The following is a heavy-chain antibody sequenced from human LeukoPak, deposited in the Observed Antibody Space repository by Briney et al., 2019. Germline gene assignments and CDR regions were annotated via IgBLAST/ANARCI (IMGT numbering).Heavy chain of an antibody. CDR3: ARGLAAAGDDAFDI. Sequence: ASVKVSCKASGYTFTSYDINWVRQATGQGLEWMGWMNPNSGNTGYAQKFQGRVTITRNTSISTAYMELSSLRSEDTAVYYCARGLAAAGDDAFDIWGLGTMVTVSS. CDR1: GYTFTSYD. V-gene: IGHV1-8*03. D-gene: IGHD6-13*01. CDR2: MNPNSGNT. J-gene: IGHJ3*02.